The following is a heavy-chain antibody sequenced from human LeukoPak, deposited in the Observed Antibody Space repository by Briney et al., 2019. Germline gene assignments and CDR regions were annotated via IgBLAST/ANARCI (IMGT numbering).Heavy chain of an antibody. J-gene: IGHJ4*02. CDR3: AKLAGIQPWIVRD. D-gene: IGHD5-18*01. V-gene: IGHV3-74*03. CDR2: ISPAGSDT. Sequence: GGSLGLSCAASGFTFSSYWMNWVRQAPGKGLVWVSRISPAGSDTTYADSVRGRFTISRDNAKNSLYLQMNRLRAEDTAVYYCAKLAGIQPWIVRDWGQGTLVTVSS. CDR1: GFTFSSYW.